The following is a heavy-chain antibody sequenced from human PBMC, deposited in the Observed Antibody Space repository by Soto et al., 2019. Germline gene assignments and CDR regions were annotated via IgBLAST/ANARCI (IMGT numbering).Heavy chain of an antibody. J-gene: IGHJ6*02. CDR3: ARHVPAAGYYYGMDV. Sequence: QVQLVQSGAEVKKPGSSVKVSCKASGGTFSSYAISWVRQAPGQGLEWMGGIIPIFGTANYAQKFQGRVXXTADESTSTAYMELSSLRSEDTAVYYCARHVPAAGYYYGMDVWGQGTTVTXSS. D-gene: IGHD2-2*01. CDR1: GGTFSSYA. V-gene: IGHV1-69*12. CDR2: IIPIFGTA.